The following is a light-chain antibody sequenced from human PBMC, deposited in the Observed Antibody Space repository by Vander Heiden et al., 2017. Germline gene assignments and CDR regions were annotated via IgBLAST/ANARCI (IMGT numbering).Light chain of an antibody. J-gene: IGLJ3*02. CDR1: SSNIGAGYD. Sequence: QSVLTQPPSVSGAPGQRVPISCTGSSSNIGAGYDVHWYQQLPGTAPKLLIYGNSNRPSGVPDRFSGSKSGTSASLAITGLQAEDEADYYCQSYDSSLSGFWVFGGGTKLTAL. CDR3: QSYDSSLSGFWV. V-gene: IGLV1-40*01. CDR2: GNS.